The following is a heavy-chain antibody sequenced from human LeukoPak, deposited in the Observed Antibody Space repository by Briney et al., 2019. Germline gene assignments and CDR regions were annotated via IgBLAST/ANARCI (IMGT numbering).Heavy chain of an antibody. D-gene: IGHD2-2*01. CDR2: ISYSGST. CDR1: GGSISSYY. J-gene: IGHJ4*02. CDR3: ARECYTGTSCYAYFDY. Sequence: SETLSLTCTVSGGSISSYYWSWIRQPPGKGLEWIGYISYSGSTNYNPSLKSRVTISVDTSKNQFSLRLSSVTAADTALCYCARECYTGTSCYAYFDYWGQGTLVTVSS. V-gene: IGHV4-59*01.